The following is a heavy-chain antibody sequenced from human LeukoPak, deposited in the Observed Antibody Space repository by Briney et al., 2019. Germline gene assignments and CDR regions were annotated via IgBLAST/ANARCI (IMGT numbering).Heavy chain of an antibody. CDR1: GFTFSDYY. CDR3: ATITAMANDAFDI. V-gene: IGHV3-11*04. Sequence: PGGSLRLSCAASGFTFSDYYMSWIRQAPGKGLEWVSYISSSGSTIYYADSVKGRFTISRDNSKNTLYLQMNSLRAEDTAVYYCATITAMANDAFDIWGQGTMVTVSS. CDR2: ISSSGSTI. J-gene: IGHJ3*02. D-gene: IGHD5-18*01.